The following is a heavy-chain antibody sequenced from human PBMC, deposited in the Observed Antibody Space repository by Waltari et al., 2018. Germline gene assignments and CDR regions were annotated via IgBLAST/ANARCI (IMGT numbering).Heavy chain of an antibody. Sequence: QVQLVESGGGVVQPGRSLRLSCAASGFTFSSCAMHWVRQAPGKGLEWVAVISYDGSNKYYADSVKGRFTISRDNSKNTLYLQMNSLRAEDTAVYYCARDLRMAAAGVGGFDYWGQGTLVTVSS. D-gene: IGHD6-13*01. V-gene: IGHV3-30-3*01. CDR1: GFTFSSCA. CDR3: ARDLRMAAAGVGGFDY. CDR2: ISYDGSNK. J-gene: IGHJ4*02.